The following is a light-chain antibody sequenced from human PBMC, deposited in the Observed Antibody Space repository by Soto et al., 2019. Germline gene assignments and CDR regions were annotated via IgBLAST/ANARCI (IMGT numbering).Light chain of an antibody. Sequence: QSVLTQPASVSGSLGQSITISCTGTSSDVGAYDYVSWYQQHPGKAPKLIIYEVSSRPSGVSNRFSGSKSGNTASLTIAGLQGEDEADYYCISYTSSSTDVFGTGTKVTVL. CDR1: SSDVGAYDY. CDR2: EVS. J-gene: IGLJ1*01. V-gene: IGLV2-14*01. CDR3: ISYTSSSTDV.